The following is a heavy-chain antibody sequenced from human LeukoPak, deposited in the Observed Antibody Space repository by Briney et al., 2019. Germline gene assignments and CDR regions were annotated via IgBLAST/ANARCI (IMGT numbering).Heavy chain of an antibody. D-gene: IGHD5-24*01. Sequence: PSETLSLTCTVSGGSISSSSYYWGWIRQSPGKGLEWIGNIYYSGSTYYSPSLKSRVTISVDTSKNQFSLKLSSVTAVDTAVYYCARDGYNPIDYWGQGTLVTVSS. CDR1: GGSISSSSYY. CDR3: ARDGYNPIDY. CDR2: IYYSGST. J-gene: IGHJ4*02. V-gene: IGHV4-39*02.